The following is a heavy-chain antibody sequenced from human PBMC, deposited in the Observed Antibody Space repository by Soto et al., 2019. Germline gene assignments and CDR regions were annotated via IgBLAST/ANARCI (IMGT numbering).Heavy chain of an antibody. J-gene: IGHJ4*02. CDR1: GFTFSSYA. CDR2: ISGSGGST. D-gene: IGHD3-3*01. V-gene: IGHV3-23*01. Sequence: GGSLRLSCAASGFTFSSYAMSWVRQAPGKGLEWVSAISGSGGSTYYADSVKGRFTISRDNSKNTLYLQMNSLRAEDTAVYYCAKEGLRFLEWLLYYFDYWGQGTLVTVSS. CDR3: AKEGLRFLEWLLYYFDY.